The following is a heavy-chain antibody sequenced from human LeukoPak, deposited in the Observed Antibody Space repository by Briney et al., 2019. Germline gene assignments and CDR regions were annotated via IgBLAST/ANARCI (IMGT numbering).Heavy chain of an antibody. V-gene: IGHV3-30*02. CDR2: IRYDGSNK. J-gene: IGHJ4*02. D-gene: IGHD3-22*01. Sequence: GGTLRLSCAASGFTFSSYGMHWVRQAPGKGLEGVAVIRYDGSNKYYADSVKGRFTISRDNSKNTLYLQMNSLRAEDTAVYYCAKGNHMIVVVTPFDYWGQGTLVTVSS. CDR3: AKGNHMIVVVTPFDY. CDR1: GFTFSSYG.